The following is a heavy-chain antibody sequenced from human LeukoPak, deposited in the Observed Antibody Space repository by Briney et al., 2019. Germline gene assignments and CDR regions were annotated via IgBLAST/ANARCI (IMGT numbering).Heavy chain of an antibody. CDR1: GYTFIGSG. V-gene: IGHV1-18*01. J-gene: IGHJ4*02. CDR3: ARSGHCSGSACYSEGIDF. Sequence: ASVKVSCKPSGYTFIGSGITWVRQASGQGLEWMGWIKGYNGDTAYAQMFQGRFFMTIDASTSTSSMELSGLRSDDTAVYYCARSGHCSGSACYSEGIDFWGQGTLVTVSS. CDR2: IKGYNGDT. D-gene: IGHD2-21*01.